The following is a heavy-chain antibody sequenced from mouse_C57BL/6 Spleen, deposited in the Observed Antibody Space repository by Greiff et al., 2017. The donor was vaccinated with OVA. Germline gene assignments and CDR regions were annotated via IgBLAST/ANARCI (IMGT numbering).Heavy chain of an antibody. J-gene: IGHJ1*03. CDR1: GYTFTSYW. CDR2: IDPSDSYT. V-gene: IGHV1-69*01. Sequence: QVQLQQSGAELVMPGASVKLSCKASGYTFTSYWMHWVKQRPGQGLEWIGEIDPSDSYTNYNQKFKGKSTLTVDKSSSTAYMQLSSLTSEDSAVYYCARNYYYGSSYWYFDVWGTGTTVTVSS. CDR3: ARNYYYGSSYWYFDV. D-gene: IGHD1-1*01.